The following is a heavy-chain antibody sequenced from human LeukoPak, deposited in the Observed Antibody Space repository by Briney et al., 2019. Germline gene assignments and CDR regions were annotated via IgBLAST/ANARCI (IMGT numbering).Heavy chain of an antibody. CDR1: GYTFTSYG. CDR2: ISAYNGNT. Sequence: ASVKVSCKASGYTFTSYGISWVRQAPGQGLEWMGWISAYNGNTNYAQKLQGRVTMTTDTSTSTAYMELRSLRSDDTAVYYCARDGLYCGGDCSDPTNWFDPWGQGTLVTVSS. J-gene: IGHJ5*02. V-gene: IGHV1-18*01. D-gene: IGHD2-21*02. CDR3: ARDGLYCGGDCSDPTNWFDP.